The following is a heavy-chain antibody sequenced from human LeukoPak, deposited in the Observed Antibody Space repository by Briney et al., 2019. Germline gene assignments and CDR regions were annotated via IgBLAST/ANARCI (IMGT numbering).Heavy chain of an antibody. V-gene: IGHV4-39*01. J-gene: IGHJ3*02. Sequence: PSEILSLTCTVSGGSISSSSHYWGSIRQPPGRGLECIGTIYYSGSTYYNLSLESRVTISVDTSKKQFSLKLSSVTAADTAVYYCARHAGSSRRAFDIWGQGAMVTVSS. CDR2: IYYSGST. D-gene: IGHD6-6*01. CDR1: GGSISSSSHY. CDR3: ARHAGSSRRAFDI.